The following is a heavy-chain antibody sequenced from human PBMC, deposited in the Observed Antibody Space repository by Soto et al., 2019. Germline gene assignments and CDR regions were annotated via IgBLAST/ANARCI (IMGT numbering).Heavy chain of an antibody. CDR2: IIPIFGTA. V-gene: IGHV1-69*01. CDR1: GGTFSSYA. CDR3: ARGYPSESYYPFYYYYGMDV. D-gene: IGHD3-10*01. J-gene: IGHJ6*02. Sequence: QVQLVQSGAEVKKPGSSVKVSCKASGGTFSSYAISWVRQAPGQGLEWMGGIIPIFGTANYAQKFQGRVTITADESTSTAYMELSSLRSEDTAVYYCARGYPSESYYPFYYYYGMDVWGQGTTVTVSS.